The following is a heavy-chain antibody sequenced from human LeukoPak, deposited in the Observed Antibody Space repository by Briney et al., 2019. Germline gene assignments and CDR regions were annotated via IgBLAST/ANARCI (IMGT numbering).Heavy chain of an antibody. CDR3: ARDRESGDY. D-gene: IGHD3-10*01. V-gene: IGHV3-23*01. Sequence: GGSLRLSCAASGFTFSSYGMSWVRQAPGKGLEWVSAISISGGSTYYADSVKGRFTISRDNSKNTLYLQMNSLRAEDTAVYYCARDRESGDYWGQGTLVTVSS. J-gene: IGHJ4*02. CDR1: GFTFSSYG. CDR2: ISISGGST.